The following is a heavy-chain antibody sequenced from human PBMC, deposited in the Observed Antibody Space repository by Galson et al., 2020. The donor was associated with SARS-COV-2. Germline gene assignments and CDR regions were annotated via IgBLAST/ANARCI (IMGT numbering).Heavy chain of an antibody. CDR3: ARGIYCSSSTCYVGDFDN. CDR1: GGSISSYY. Sequence: SETLSLTCTVSGGSISSYYWSWIRQPPGKGLEWIGYIHYSGITNYNPSLKSRVTISVDTSKSQFSLKLRSMTAADTAVYYCARGIYCSSSTCYVGDFDNWGRGTLVTVSS. J-gene: IGHJ4*02. CDR2: IHYSGIT. D-gene: IGHD2-2*01. V-gene: IGHV4-59*01.